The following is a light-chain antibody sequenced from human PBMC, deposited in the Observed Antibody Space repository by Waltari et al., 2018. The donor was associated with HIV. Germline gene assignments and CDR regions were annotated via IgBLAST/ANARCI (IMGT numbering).Light chain of an antibody. CDR2: KNN. V-gene: IGLV3-21*02. CDR3: QLWGKNSDYLV. Sequence: SYVLTQPPSVSVAPGQTATFTCEGNSIGRKSVHWSQHKPGQAPVVVLYKNNARPSGIPERFSGSTSGDTATLTISRVEAGDEADYYCQLWGKNSDYLVFGGGTTLTVL. J-gene: IGLJ2*01. CDR1: SIGRKS.